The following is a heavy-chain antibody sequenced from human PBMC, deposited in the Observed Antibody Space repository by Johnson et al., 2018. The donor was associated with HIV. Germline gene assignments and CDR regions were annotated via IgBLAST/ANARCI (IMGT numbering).Heavy chain of an antibody. V-gene: IGHV3-30*04. D-gene: IGHD3-22*01. CDR3: AKAMGGWLLAHAFDI. Sequence: QVQLVESGGGVVQPGTSLRLSCAASGFTFSSFAMHWVRQAPGKGLEWMAFISYDGKNKDYADAVKGRFTISRDNSKNTLYLQMNSLRAEDTAVYYCAKAMGGWLLAHAFDIWGQGTMVTVSS. CDR1: GFTFSSFA. J-gene: IGHJ3*02. CDR2: ISYDGKNK.